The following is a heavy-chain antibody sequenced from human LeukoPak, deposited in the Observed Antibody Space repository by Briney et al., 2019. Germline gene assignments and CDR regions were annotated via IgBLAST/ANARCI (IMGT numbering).Heavy chain of an antibody. V-gene: IGHV1-2*02. D-gene: IGHD3-3*01. J-gene: IGHJ6*02. Sequence: ASVKVSCKASGYTFTGYYMHWVRQAPGQGLEWMGWINPNSGGTNYVQKFQGRVTMTRDTSISTAYMELSRLRSDDTAVYYCARVPPYDFWSGSYGMDVWGQGTTVTVSS. CDR1: GYTFTGYY. CDR3: ARVPPYDFWSGSYGMDV. CDR2: INPNSGGT.